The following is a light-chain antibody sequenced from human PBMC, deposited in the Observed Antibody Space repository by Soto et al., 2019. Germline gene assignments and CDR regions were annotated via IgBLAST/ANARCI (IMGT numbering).Light chain of an antibody. CDR3: QQSFNMPPT. CDR1: QSISNY. V-gene: IGKV1-39*01. Sequence: DIQMTQSPSSLSASVGDRVTITCRASQSISNYLNWYQQKPGKAPDLLIYTASSLQSGVPSRFSGSGSGTDFSLTISSLQPEDFATYYCQQSFNMPPTFGGGTKVEIK. J-gene: IGKJ4*01. CDR2: TAS.